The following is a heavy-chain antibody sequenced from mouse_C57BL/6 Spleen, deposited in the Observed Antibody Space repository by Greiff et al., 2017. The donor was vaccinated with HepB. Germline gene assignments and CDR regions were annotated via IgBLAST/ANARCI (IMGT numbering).Heavy chain of an antibody. CDR3: ARDYYGSSHWDFDV. V-gene: IGHV1-52*01. Sequence: QVQLQQPGAELVRPGSSVKLSCKASGYTFTSYWMHWVKQRPIQGLEWIGNIDPSDSETHYNQKFKDKATLTVDKSSSTAYMQLSSLTSEDSAVYYCARDYYGSSHWDFDVWGTGTTVTVAS. CDR2: IDPSDSET. J-gene: IGHJ1*03. D-gene: IGHD1-1*01. CDR1: GYTFTSYW.